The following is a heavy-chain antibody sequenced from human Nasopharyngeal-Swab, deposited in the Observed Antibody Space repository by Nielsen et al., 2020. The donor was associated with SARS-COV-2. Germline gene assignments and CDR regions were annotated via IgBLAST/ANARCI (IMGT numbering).Heavy chain of an antibody. J-gene: IGHJ6*03. CDR3: ARLGGYCSSTSCYLGDYYMDV. CDR1: GYSFTSYW. Sequence: KVSCKGSGYSFTSYWIGWVRQMPGKGLEWMGIIYPGDSDTRYSPSFQGQVTISADKSISTAYLQWSSLKASDTAMYYCARLGGYCSSTSCYLGDYYMDVWGKGTTVNVSS. CDR2: IYPGDSDT. V-gene: IGHV5-51*01. D-gene: IGHD2-2*03.